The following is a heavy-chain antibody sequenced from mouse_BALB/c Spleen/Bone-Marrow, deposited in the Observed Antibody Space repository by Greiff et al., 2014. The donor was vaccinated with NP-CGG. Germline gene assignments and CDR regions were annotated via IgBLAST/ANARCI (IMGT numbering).Heavy chain of an antibody. V-gene: IGHV14-3*02. CDR3: TKPSFYYGSSYWYCDV. D-gene: IGHD1-1*01. CDR2: IDPANGDT. Sequence: VQLQQPGAELAKPGASVKLSCTASGLNIKDTYMHWVKQRPEQGLEWIGRIDPANGDTKYDPKFQGKATITADASSNTAYLQHSSLTSEDTAVYYCTKPSFYYGSSYWYCDVWGAGTTVTVSS. CDR1: GLNIKDTY. J-gene: IGHJ1*01.